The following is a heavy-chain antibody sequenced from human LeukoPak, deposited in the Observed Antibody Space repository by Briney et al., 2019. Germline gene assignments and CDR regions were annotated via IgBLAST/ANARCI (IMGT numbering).Heavy chain of an antibody. CDR2: ISWNSGSI. V-gene: IGHV3-9*01. Sequence: GGSLRLSCAASGFTFDDYAMPWVRQAPGKGLEWVSGISWNSGSIGYADSVKGRFTISRDNAKNSLYLQMNSLRAEDTALYYCAKDVGYDILTGGYGMDVWGQGTTVTVSS. CDR1: GFTFDDYA. CDR3: AKDVGYDILTGGYGMDV. J-gene: IGHJ6*02. D-gene: IGHD3-9*01.